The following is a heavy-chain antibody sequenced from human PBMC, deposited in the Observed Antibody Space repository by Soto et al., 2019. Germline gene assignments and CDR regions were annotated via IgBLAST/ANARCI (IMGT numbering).Heavy chain of an antibody. CDR3: VIEVMDWNFFLSRGMDV. CDR2: ISSNGGST. D-gene: IGHD1-7*01. CDR1: GFTFSSYA. J-gene: IGHJ6*02. V-gene: IGHV3-64D*08. Sequence: GGSLRLSCSASGFTFSSYAMHWVRQAPGKGLEYVSAISSNGGSTYYADSVKGRFTISRDNSKNTLYLQMSSLRAEDTAVYYCVIEVMDWNFFLSRGMDVWGQGTTVTVSS.